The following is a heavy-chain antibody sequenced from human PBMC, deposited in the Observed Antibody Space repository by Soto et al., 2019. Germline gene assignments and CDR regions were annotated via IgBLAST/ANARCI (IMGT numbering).Heavy chain of an antibody. Sequence: PGWSLRLSCAASGFTFSSYSMNWVRQAPGKGLEWVSSISSSSSYIYYADSVKGRFTISRDNAKNSLYLQMNSLRAEDTAVYYCARGRSRSGGSCCGMDVWGQGTTVTVSS. CDR2: ISSSSSYI. CDR1: GFTFSSYS. V-gene: IGHV3-21*01. D-gene: IGHD2-15*01. J-gene: IGHJ6*02. CDR3: ARGRSRSGGSCCGMDV.